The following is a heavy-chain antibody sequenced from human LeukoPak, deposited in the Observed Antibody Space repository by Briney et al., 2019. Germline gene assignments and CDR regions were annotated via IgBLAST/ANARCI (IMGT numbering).Heavy chain of an antibody. CDR3: AKDLTYYYDGSGYS. Sequence: GGSLRLSCAASGFTFSSYGMHWVRQAPGKGLEWVAVISYDGSNKYYADSVKGRFTISRDNSKNTLYLQMNSLRAEDAAVYYCAKDLTYYYDGSGYSWGQGTLVTVSS. CDR1: GFTFSSYG. V-gene: IGHV3-30*18. J-gene: IGHJ5*02. CDR2: ISYDGSNK. D-gene: IGHD3-22*01.